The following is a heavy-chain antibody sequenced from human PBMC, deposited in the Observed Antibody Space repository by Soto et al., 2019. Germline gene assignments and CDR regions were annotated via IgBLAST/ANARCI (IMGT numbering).Heavy chain of an antibody. D-gene: IGHD6-6*01. J-gene: IGHJ6*02. Sequence: PGGSLRLSCAASGFTFSSYAMSWVRQAPGKGLEWVSAISGSGGSTYYAGSVKGRFTISRDNSKNTLYLQMNSLRAEDTAVYYCAKEESVGAARPLLYYYGMDVWGQGTTVTVSS. CDR1: GFTFSSYA. CDR2: ISGSGGST. V-gene: IGHV3-23*01. CDR3: AKEESVGAARPLLYYYGMDV.